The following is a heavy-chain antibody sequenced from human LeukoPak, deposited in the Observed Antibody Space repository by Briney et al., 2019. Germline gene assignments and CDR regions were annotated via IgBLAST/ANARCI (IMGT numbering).Heavy chain of an antibody. CDR1: GVSISSGGYP. CDR3: ARAGEYYYGSGSLTDNWFDP. D-gene: IGHD3-10*01. V-gene: IGHV4-30-2*01. CDR2: IYHSGST. J-gene: IGHJ5*02. Sequence: PSQTLSLTCAVSGVSISSGGYPWRWIRQPPGKGLEWIGYIYHSGSTYYNPSLKSRVTISVDRSKNQFSLKLSSVTAADTAVYYCARAGEYYYGSGSLTDNWFDPWGQGTLVTVSS.